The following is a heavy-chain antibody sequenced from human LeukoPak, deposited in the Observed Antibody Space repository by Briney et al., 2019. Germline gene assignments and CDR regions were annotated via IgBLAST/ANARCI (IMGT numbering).Heavy chain of an antibody. J-gene: IGHJ6*02. CDR1: GYTFTSYD. CDR3: ARDEVYGSETSVSLLNYGMDV. D-gene: IGHD3-10*01. V-gene: IGHV1-8*01. Sequence: ASVKVSCKASGYTFTSYDINWVRQATGQGLEWMGWMNPNSGNTGYAQKLQGRVTMTTDTSTSTAYMELRSLRSDDTAVYYCARDEVYGSETSVSLLNYGMDVWGQGTTVTVSS. CDR2: MNPNSGNT.